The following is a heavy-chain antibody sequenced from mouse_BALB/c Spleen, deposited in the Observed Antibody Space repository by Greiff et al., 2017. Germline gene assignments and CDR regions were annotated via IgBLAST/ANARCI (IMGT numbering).Heavy chain of an antibody. CDR1: GFSLTSYG. D-gene: IGHD1-1*01. CDR3: AREDGSSYEAMDY. CDR2: IWAGGST. V-gene: IGHV2-9*02. Sequence: VQLQESGPGLVAPSQSLSITCTVSGFSLTSYGVHWVRQPPGKGLEWLGVIWAGGSTNYNSALMSRLSISKDNSKSQVFLKMNSLQTDDTAMYYCAREDGSSYEAMDYWGQGTSVTVSS. J-gene: IGHJ4*01.